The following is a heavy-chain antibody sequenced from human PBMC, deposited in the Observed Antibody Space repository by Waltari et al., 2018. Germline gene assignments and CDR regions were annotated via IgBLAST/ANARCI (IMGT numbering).Heavy chain of an antibody. V-gene: IGHV4-39*01. J-gene: IGHJ4*02. CDR3: ARIGGGDWKMEY. Sequence: QMQLQESGPGLVKPSETLSLTCTVSGGSVSSRNCYWGWIRQPPGKGLEWIGSIYYSGRTYYTPSLKSRVTISVDTSKNECSLKLSSVTAADTAVFYCARIGGGDWKMEYWGQGTLVTVSS. D-gene: IGHD2-21*01. CDR1: GGSVSSRNCY. CDR2: IYYSGRT.